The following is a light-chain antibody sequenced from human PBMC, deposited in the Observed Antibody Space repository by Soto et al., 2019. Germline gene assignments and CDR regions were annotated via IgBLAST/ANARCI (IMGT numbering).Light chain of an antibody. V-gene: IGLV2-23*03. Sequence: QSVLTQPASVSGSPGQSITISCTGTSSDVGSYNLVSWYQHHSGKAPKLMIYEGTKRPSGVSNRFSGSKSGNTASLTISGLQAEDEADYYCSSYATRRAFGPVVFGGGTKLTVL. CDR3: SSYATRRAFGPVV. J-gene: IGLJ2*01. CDR1: SSDVGSYNL. CDR2: EGT.